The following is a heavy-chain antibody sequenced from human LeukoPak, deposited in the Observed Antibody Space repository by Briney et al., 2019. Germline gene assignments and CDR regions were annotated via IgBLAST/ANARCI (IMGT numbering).Heavy chain of an antibody. CDR3: ARDGRAVAGTYYYYMDV. D-gene: IGHD6-19*01. J-gene: IGHJ6*03. CDR1: GGSISSYY. Sequence: SSETLSLTCTVSGGSISSYYWSWIRQPAGRGLEWIGRIYTSGSTNYNPSLKSRVTMSVDTSKNQFSLKLSSVTAADTAVYYCARDGRAVAGTYYYYMDVWGKGTTVTVSS. CDR2: IYTSGST. V-gene: IGHV4-4*07.